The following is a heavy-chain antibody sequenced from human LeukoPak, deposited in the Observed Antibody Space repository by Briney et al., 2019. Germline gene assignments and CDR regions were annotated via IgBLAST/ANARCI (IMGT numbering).Heavy chain of an antibody. CDR2: IYPGDSDT. CDR1: GYSFTRYW. V-gene: IGHV5-51*01. J-gene: IGHJ4*02. CDR3: ARTSAGYSSSWYVF. D-gene: IGHD6-13*01. Sequence: PGESLKISCKGSGYSFTRYWIAWVRQMPGKGVECMGIIYPGDSDTRYSPSFQGQVTISADKSINTAYLQWSSLKASDTAMYYCARTSAGYSSSWYVFWGQGTLVTVSS.